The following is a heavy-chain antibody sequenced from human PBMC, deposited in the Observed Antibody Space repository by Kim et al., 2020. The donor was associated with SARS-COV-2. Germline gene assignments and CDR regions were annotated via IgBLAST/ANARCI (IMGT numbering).Heavy chain of an antibody. D-gene: IGHD3-16*01. CDR2: ISGSGSSA. Sequence: GGSLRLSCVTSGFYFSSYAKSWVRQAPGKGLEWVSAISGSGSSAYYADSVKGRFTISRDTSKHTVYLQMNSLRVEDTALYYCAKAVTAGSCAGTSCYYGMDFWRQGTAVSVSS. J-gene: IGHJ6*02. CDR1: GFYFSSYA. V-gene: IGHV3-23*01. CDR3: AKAVTAGSCAGTSCYYGMDF.